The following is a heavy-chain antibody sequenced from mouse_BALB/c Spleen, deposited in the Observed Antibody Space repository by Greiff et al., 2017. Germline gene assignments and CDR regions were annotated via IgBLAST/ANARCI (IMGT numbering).Heavy chain of an antibody. J-gene: IGHJ4*01. D-gene: IGHD1-2*01. CDR3: ARRNYYGYEGYAMDY. V-gene: IGHV14-3*02. CDR2: IDPANGNT. Sequence: VQLKESGAELVKPGASVKLSCTASGFNIKDTYMHWVKQRPEQGLEWIGRIDPANGNTKYDPKFQGKATITADTSSNTAYLQLSSLTSEDTAVYYCARRNYYGYEGYAMDYWGQGTSVTVSS. CDR1: GFNIKDTY.